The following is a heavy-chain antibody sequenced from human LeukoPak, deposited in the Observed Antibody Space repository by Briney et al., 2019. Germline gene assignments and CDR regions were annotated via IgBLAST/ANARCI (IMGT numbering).Heavy chain of an antibody. J-gene: IGHJ4*02. CDR1: GYTFTSYG. D-gene: IGHD2-2*01. V-gene: IGHV1-18*01. Sequence: ASVKVSCKASGYTFTSYGISWVRQAPGQGLEWMGWISAYNGNTNYAQKLQGRVTMTTDTSTSTAYMELRSLRSDDTAVYYCARAVGRPGYCSSTSCYEFDYWGQGTLVTVSS. CDR2: ISAYNGNT. CDR3: ARAVGRPGYCSSTSCYEFDY.